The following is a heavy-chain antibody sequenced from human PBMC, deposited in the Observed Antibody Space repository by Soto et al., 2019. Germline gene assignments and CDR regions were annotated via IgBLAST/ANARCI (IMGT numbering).Heavy chain of an antibody. CDR1: GGSFSGYY. V-gene: IGHV4-34*01. D-gene: IGHD6-13*01. CDR2: INHSGST. CDR3: ARSIAAKRYYYYYYGMDV. Sequence: KQSQTLSLTCAVYGGSFSGYYWSWIRQPPGKGLEWIGEINHSGSTNYNPSLKSRVTISVDTSKNQFSLKLSSVTAADTAVYYCARSIAAKRYYYYYYGMDVWGQGTTVTVSS. J-gene: IGHJ6*02.